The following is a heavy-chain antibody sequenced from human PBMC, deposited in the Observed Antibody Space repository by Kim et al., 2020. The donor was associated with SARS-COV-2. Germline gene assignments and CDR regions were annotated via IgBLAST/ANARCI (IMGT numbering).Heavy chain of an antibody. CDR1: GESFSGYQ. V-gene: IGHV4-34*01. J-gene: IGHJ6*02. CDR2: INHSGSI. CDR3: ARGRAGVVPSPVLGLGTYYEYFFMAV. D-gene: IGHD3-16*01. Sequence: SETLSLTCAVYGESFSGYQWSWIRLPPGKGLEWIGQINHSGSINQNPSLKSRVTISTDTSKNQFSLKLTSVTAADTGLYYCARGRAGVVPSPVLGLGTYYEYFFMAVWGRGPTVSVSS.